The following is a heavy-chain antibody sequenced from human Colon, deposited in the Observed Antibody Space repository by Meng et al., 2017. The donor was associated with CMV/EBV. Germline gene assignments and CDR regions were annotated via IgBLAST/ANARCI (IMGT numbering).Heavy chain of an antibody. J-gene: IGHJ4*02. D-gene: IGHD2-8*01. CDR1: GASINSAGSA. CDR2: VYTTGST. V-gene: IGHV4-30-2*01. CDR3: ARGNGDHLFDY. Sequence: CPGSGASINSAGSAWTWIRHPPGMGLEWIGNVYTTGSTFYNPSLKSRVTISVDVSKNQFSLQLRSVTAADTAVYYCARGNGDHLFDYWGQGTLVTVSS.